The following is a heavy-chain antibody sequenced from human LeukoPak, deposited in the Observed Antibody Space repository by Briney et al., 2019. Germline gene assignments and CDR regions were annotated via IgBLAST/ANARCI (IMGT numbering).Heavy chain of an antibody. Sequence: SETLSLTCAVSGGSISSSNWWSWVRQPPGKGLEWIGEIYHSGSPNYNASLKSRVTISQDTSKNRISLKLTSVTPADTAVYYCARISAAGSFYYFYGMDVWGQGTTVTVSS. V-gene: IGHV4-4*02. CDR1: GGSISSSNW. CDR3: ARISAAGSFYYFYGMDV. CDR2: IYHSGSP. D-gene: IGHD6-13*01. J-gene: IGHJ6*02.